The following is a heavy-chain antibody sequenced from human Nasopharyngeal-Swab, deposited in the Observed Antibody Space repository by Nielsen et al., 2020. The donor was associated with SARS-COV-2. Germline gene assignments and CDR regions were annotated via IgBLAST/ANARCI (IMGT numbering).Heavy chain of an antibody. CDR2: ISAYNGNT. V-gene: IGHV1-18*01. D-gene: IGHD3-3*01. J-gene: IGHJ6*03. CDR1: GYTFTSYG. Sequence: ASVKVSYKASGYTFTSYGISWVRQAPGQGLEWMGWISAYNGNTNYAQKLQGRVTMTTDTSTSTAYMELRSLRSEDTAVYYCARGAYDFWSALYYYYYMDVWGKGTTVTVSS. CDR3: ARGAYDFWSALYYYYYMDV.